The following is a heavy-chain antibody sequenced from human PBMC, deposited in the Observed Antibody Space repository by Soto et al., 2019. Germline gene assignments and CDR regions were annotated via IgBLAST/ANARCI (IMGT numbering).Heavy chain of an antibody. CDR1: GYTFTSYD. J-gene: IGHJ4*02. CDR3: ARRAETNGWNGFGADKYYFDF. V-gene: IGHV1-8*01. D-gene: IGHD1-1*01. CDR2: MNPSTGNS. Sequence: QVQLVQSGAEVRKPGASVKVSCEASGYTFTSYDIYWGRQATGQGLEWMGWMNPSTGNSGYAQKFQGRVTRTSDTSISTAHLELSSLGSEDTAVYYCARRAETNGWNGFGADKYYFDFWGQGTLVTVSS.